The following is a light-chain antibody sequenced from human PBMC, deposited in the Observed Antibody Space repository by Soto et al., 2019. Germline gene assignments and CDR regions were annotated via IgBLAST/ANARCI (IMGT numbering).Light chain of an antibody. Sequence: QSALTQPRSVSGSPGQSVTISCTGTSSDVGGYNYVSWYQQHPGKAPKLMIYDVNKWPSGVPDRFSGSKSGNAASLTICGLQAEDEADYHCCSYGGSNTPWVFGGGTKLTVL. CDR1: SSDVGGYNY. CDR2: DVN. V-gene: IGLV2-11*01. CDR3: CSYGGSNTPWV. J-gene: IGLJ3*02.